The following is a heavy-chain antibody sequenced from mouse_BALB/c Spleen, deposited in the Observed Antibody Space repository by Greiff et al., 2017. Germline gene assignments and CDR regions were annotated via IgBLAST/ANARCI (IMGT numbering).Heavy chain of an antibody. CDR2: ISNGGGST. Sequence: EVQVVESGGGLVQPGGSLKLSCAASGFTFSSYTMSWVRQTPEKRLEWVAYISNGGGSTYYPDTVKGRFTISRDNAKNTLYLQMSSLKSEDTAMYYCARQCFYGSSLDYWGQGTSVTVSS. V-gene: IGHV5-12-2*01. J-gene: IGHJ4*01. CDR1: GFTFSSYT. D-gene: IGHD1-1*01. CDR3: ARQCFYGSSLDY.